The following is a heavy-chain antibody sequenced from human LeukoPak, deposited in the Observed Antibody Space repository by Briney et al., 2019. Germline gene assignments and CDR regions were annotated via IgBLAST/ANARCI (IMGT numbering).Heavy chain of an antibody. J-gene: IGHJ4*02. V-gene: IGHV3-13*01. Sequence: TGGSLRLPCAASGFTFSSYDMHWVRQATGKGLEWVSAIGTAGDTYYPGSVKGRFTISRENAKNSLYLQMNSLRAEDTAVYYCARGVGSVTDFDYWGQGTLVTVSS. CDR3: ARGVGSVTDFDY. D-gene: IGHD4-11*01. CDR1: GFTFSSYD. CDR2: IGTAGDT.